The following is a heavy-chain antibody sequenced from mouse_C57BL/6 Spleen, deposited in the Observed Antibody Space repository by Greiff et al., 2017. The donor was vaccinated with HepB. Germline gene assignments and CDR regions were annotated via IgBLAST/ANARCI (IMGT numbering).Heavy chain of an antibody. J-gene: IGHJ3*01. D-gene: IGHD1-1*01. V-gene: IGHV1-61*01. CDR1: GYTFTSYW. CDR2: IYPSDSET. Sequence: QVQLQQPGAELVRPGSSVKLSCKASGYTFTSYWMDWMKQRPGQGLEWIGNIYPSDSETHYNQKFKDKATLTVDKSSSTAYMQLSSLTSEDSAVYYCARGDYGSRFAYWGQGTLVTVSA. CDR3: ARGDYGSRFAY.